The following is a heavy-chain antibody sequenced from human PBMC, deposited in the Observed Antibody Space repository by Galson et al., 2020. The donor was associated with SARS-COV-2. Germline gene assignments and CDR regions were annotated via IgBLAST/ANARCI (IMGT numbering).Heavy chain of an antibody. J-gene: IGHJ4*02. V-gene: IGHV1-2*02. CDR1: GYTFTGYY. Sequence: ASVKVSCKASGYTFTGYYMHWVRQAPGQGLEWMGWINPNSGGTNYAQKFQGRVTMTRDTSISTAYMELSRLRSDDTAVYYCASGVGNHNQDMNVLLWFGELWNFDYWGQGTLVTVSS. CDR2: INPNSGGT. D-gene: IGHD3-10*01. CDR3: ASGVGNHNQDMNVLLWFGELWNFDY.